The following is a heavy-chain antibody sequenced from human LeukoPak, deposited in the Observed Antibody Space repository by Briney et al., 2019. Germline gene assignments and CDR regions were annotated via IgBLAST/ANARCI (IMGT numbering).Heavy chain of an antibody. CDR2: IRYDGLKK. J-gene: IGHJ4*02. D-gene: IGHD2-21*01. Sequence: PGGSLRLSCATSGFTFSTYDMHWVRQAPGKGLEWVAHIRYDGLKKRYADSVRGQVTVSRDNSKNTLYLQMNSLRAEDTAVYYCAKDRETFSSYGYFDYWGQGTLVPVSS. CDR1: GFTFSTYD. V-gene: IGHV3-30*02. CDR3: AKDRETFSSYGYFDY.